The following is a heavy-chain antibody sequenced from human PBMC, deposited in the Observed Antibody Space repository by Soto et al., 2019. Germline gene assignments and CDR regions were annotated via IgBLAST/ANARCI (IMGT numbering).Heavy chain of an antibody. Sequence: SETMSLTCAVYGESFKGYDWSWIRQPAGKGLEWIGEINHSGSTNYNPSLKSRVTISVDTSKNQFSLRLSSVTAADTAVYYCARGPLNFDYWGQGTLVTVSS. CDR2: INHSGST. CDR1: GESFKGYD. J-gene: IGHJ4*02. CDR3: ARGPLNFDY. D-gene: IGHD3-16*02. V-gene: IGHV4-34*01.